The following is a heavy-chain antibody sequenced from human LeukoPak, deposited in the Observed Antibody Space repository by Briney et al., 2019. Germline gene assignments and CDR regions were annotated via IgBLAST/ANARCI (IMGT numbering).Heavy chain of an antibody. Sequence: GGSLRLSCAASGLTVPYYWMTWVRQAPGKGLEWVANIKEDGSKKYYVDSVKGRFTISRGSAKNSLYLQMNSLRVEDTAVYYCARYGGSGTYFFDYWGRGTLVTVSS. CDR2: IKEDGSKK. D-gene: IGHD3-10*01. J-gene: IGHJ4*02. CDR3: ARYGGSGTYFFDY. CDR1: GLTVPYYW. V-gene: IGHV3-7*01.